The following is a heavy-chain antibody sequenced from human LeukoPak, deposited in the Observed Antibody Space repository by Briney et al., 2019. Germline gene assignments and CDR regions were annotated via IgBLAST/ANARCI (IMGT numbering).Heavy chain of an antibody. CDR3: ARHSNYGDYLNWFDP. J-gene: IGHJ5*02. CDR1: GGSFSGYY. D-gene: IGHD4-17*01. Sequence: SETLSLTCAVYGGSFSGYYWSWIRQPPGKGLEWIGEINHSGSTNYNPSLKSRVTISVDTSKNQFSLKLSSVTAADTAVYYCARHSNYGDYLNWFDPWGQGTLVTVSP. CDR2: INHSGST. V-gene: IGHV4-34*01.